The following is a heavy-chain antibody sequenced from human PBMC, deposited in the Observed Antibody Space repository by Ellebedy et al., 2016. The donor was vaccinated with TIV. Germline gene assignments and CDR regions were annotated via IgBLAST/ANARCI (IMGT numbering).Heavy chain of an antibody. Sequence: GGSLRLXXLASAFTFNNDWMAWVRQVPGKGLEWVALINPDGSQREYVDSVKGRFTISRDNAQNSLYLQMNSLRAEDTALYYCARDPLNGALDYWGQGTLVTVSS. CDR3: ARDPLNGALDY. V-gene: IGHV3-7*01. J-gene: IGHJ4*02. D-gene: IGHD4-17*01. CDR2: INPDGSQR. CDR1: AFTFNNDW.